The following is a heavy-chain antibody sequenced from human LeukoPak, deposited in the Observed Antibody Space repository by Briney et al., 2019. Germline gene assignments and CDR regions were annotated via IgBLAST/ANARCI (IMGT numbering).Heavy chain of an antibody. Sequence: PGGSLRLSCAASGFTFSSYAMSWVRQAPGKGLEWVSAISGSGGSTYYADSVKGRFTISRDNSKNTLYLQMNSLRAEDTAAYYCAKSLRGVYYYGMDVWGQGTTVTVSS. V-gene: IGHV3-23*01. CDR3: AKSLRGVYYYGMDV. CDR2: ISGSGGST. CDR1: GFTFSSYA. J-gene: IGHJ6*02. D-gene: IGHD3-10*01.